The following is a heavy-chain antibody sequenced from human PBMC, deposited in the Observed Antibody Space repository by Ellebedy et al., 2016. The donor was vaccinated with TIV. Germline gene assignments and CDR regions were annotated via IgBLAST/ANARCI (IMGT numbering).Heavy chain of an antibody. J-gene: IGHJ3*02. V-gene: IGHV3-33*01. CDR1: GSTFSKYG. CDR3: ASRLLGITAGDAFDM. Sequence: GESLKISCAASGSTFSKYGMHWVRQAPGKGLEWVADIWYDGSNIYYADSVKGRFTISRDNSENTLYLQMNSLRAEDTAVYYCASRLLGITAGDAFDMWGQGTMVTVSS. CDR2: IWYDGSNI. D-gene: IGHD5-24*01.